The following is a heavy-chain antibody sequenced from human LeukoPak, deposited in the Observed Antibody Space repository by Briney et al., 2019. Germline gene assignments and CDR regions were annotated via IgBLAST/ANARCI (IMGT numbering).Heavy chain of an antibody. CDR3: ARLGPVWVQGEDY. D-gene: IGHD3-10*01. Sequence: SETLSLTCTVSGGSISSSSYYWGWIRQPPGEVLEWIGSIYYSGSTYYTPSLKSRVTISVDTSKNQFSLKLSSVPAADTAVYYCARLGPVWVQGEDYWGQGTLVTVSS. V-gene: IGHV4-39*01. CDR2: IYYSGST. CDR1: GGSISSSSYY. J-gene: IGHJ4*02.